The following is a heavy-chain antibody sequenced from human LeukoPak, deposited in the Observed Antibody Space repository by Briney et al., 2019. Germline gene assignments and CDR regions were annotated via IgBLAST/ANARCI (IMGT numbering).Heavy chain of an antibody. V-gene: IGHV3-21*01. D-gene: IGHD3-10*01. Sequence: GGSLRLSCAASGFTFSSYSMNWVRQAPGKGLEWVSSISSSSSYIYYADSVKGRFTISRDNAKNSLYLQMNSLRAEDTAVYYCARGWFGDREGYYYGMDVWGQGTTVTVSS. CDR2: ISSSSSYI. CDR1: GFTFSSYS. CDR3: ARGWFGDREGYYYGMDV. J-gene: IGHJ6*02.